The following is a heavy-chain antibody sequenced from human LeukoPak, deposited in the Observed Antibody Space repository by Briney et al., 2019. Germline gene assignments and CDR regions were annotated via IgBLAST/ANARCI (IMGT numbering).Heavy chain of an antibody. CDR1: GYTFTSYG. J-gene: IGHJ6*03. CDR2: ISAYNGNT. V-gene: IGHV1-18*01. D-gene: IGHD6-19*01. Sequence: ASVKVSCKASGYTFTSYGISWVRQAPGQGLEWMGWISAYNGNTNYAQKLQGRVTITTDTSTSTAYMELWSLRSDDTAVYYCARDEQWLVPYYYYMDVWGKGTTVTVSS. CDR3: ARDEQWLVPYYYYMDV.